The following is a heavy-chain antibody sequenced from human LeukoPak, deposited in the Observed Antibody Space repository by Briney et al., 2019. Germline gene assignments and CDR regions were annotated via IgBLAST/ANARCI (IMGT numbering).Heavy chain of an antibody. V-gene: IGHV4-38-2*02. CDR2: IYHSGST. CDR1: GYSISSGYY. Sequence: SETLSLTCTVSGYSISSGYYWGWIRQPPGKGLEWIGSIYHSGSTYYNPSLKSRVAISVDTSKNQFSLKLSSVTAADTAVYYCASRSLDYDFWSGYVALYYYYMDVWGKGTTVTVSS. D-gene: IGHD3-3*01. J-gene: IGHJ6*03. CDR3: ASRSLDYDFWSGYVALYYYYMDV.